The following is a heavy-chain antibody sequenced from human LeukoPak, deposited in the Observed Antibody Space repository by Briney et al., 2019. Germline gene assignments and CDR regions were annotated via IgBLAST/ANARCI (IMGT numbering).Heavy chain of an antibody. V-gene: IGHV3-53*01. CDR3: ARLEVRGVIGP. CDR1: GFTVSSNY. CDR2: TYSGGNT. J-gene: IGHJ5*02. D-gene: IGHD3-10*01. Sequence: GGSLRLSCAASGFTVSSNYMSWVRQAPGKGLEWVSITYSGGNTYYADSVKGRFTISRDSSKNTLYLQMNSLRAEDTAVYYCARLEVRGVIGPWGQGTLVTVSS.